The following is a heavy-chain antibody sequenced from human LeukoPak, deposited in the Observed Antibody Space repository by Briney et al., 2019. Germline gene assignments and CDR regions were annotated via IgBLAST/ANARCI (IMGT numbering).Heavy chain of an antibody. CDR2: ISSSSSTI. D-gene: IGHD2-21*02. CDR1: GFTFSSYS. J-gene: IGHJ6*03. Sequence: GGSLRLSCAASGFTFSSYSMNWVRQAPGKGLEWVSYISSSSSTIYYADSVKGRFTISRDNAKNSLYLQMNSLRAEDTAVYYCARERESRWRLPLKIYYYYYMDVWGKGTTVTVSS. V-gene: IGHV3-48*01. CDR3: ARERESRWRLPLKIYYYYYMDV.